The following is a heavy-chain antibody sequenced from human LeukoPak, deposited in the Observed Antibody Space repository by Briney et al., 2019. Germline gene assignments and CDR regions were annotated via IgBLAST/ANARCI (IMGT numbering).Heavy chain of an antibody. J-gene: IGHJ4*02. Sequence: PGGSLRLSCAASGFTVSSNYMSWVRQAPGKGLEWVSVIYSGGSTYYADSVKGRFTISRGNSKNTLYLQMNSLRAEDTAVYYCARDVTGRSFDYWGQGTLVTVSS. CDR3: ARDVTGRSFDY. V-gene: IGHV3-53*01. CDR2: IYSGGST. CDR1: GFTVSSNY.